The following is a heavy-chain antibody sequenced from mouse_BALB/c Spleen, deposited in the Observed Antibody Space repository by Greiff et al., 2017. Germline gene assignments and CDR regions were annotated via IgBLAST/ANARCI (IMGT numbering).Heavy chain of an antibody. J-gene: IGHJ3*01. D-gene: IGHD2-1*01. CDR3: ARNYGNYRGWFAY. CDR2: IYPGSGNT. V-gene: IGHV1-77*01. Sequence: QVQLQQSGAELARPGASVKLSCKASGYTFTDYYINWVKQRTGQGLEWIGEIYPGSGNTYYNEKFKGKATLTADKSSSTAYMQLSSLTSEDSAVYFCARNYGNYRGWFAYWGQGTLVTVSA. CDR1: GYTFTDYY.